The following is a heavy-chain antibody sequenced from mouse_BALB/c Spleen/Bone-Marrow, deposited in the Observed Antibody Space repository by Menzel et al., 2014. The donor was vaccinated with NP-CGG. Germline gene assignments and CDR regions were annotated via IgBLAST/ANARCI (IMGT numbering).Heavy chain of an antibody. V-gene: IGHV1-84*02. Sequence: LQESGPELVKPGASVKISCKASGYTFTDYYINWVKQKPGQGLEWIGWIYLGSGNTKYNEKFKGKATLTVDTSSSTAYMQLSSLTSEDTAVYFCANLGRYAMDYWGQGTSVTVSS. CDR2: IYLGSGNT. D-gene: IGHD3-1*01. J-gene: IGHJ4*01. CDR3: ANLGRYAMDY. CDR1: GYTFTDYY.